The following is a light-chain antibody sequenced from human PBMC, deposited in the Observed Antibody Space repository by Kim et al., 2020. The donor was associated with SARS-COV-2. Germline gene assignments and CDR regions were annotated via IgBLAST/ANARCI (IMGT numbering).Light chain of an antibody. J-gene: IGKJ1*01. CDR3: QKYNSAPWT. V-gene: IGKV1-27*01. CDR2: AAS. CDR1: QDITNS. Sequence: ASVGDRVTITCRASQDITNSLAWYQQKPGKVPQVLIYAASTLQSGVPSRFSGSGSGTEFTLTIGSLQTEDVATYYCQKYNSAPWTFGPGTKVDIK.